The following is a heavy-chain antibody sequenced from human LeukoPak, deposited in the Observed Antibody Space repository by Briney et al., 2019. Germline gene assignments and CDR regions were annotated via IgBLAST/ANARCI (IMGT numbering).Heavy chain of an antibody. D-gene: IGHD2-2*01. CDR2: IYYSGST. Sequence: SETLSLTCTVSGGSISSYYWSRIRQPPGKGLEWIGYIYYSGSTNYNPSLKSRVTISVDTSKNQFSLKLSSVTAADTAVYYCARAGGDVVVPAAMGWFDPWGQGTLVTVSS. CDR3: ARAGGDVVVPAAMGWFDP. CDR1: GGSISSYY. J-gene: IGHJ5*02. V-gene: IGHV4-59*01.